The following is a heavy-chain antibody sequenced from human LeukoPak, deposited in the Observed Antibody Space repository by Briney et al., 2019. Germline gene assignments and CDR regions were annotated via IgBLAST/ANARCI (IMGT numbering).Heavy chain of an antibody. V-gene: IGHV3-74*01. CDR1: GFTFSSYW. CDR2: IDRGGSST. D-gene: IGHD6-13*01. J-gene: IGHJ3*01. Sequence: GGSLRLSCAASGFTFSSYWMHWVRQAPGKGLEWVSHIDRGGSSTSYADSVKGRFTISRDNAKNTLYLQMNSLRAEDTAVYFCARDSSSLDAFDLWGQGTKISVSS. CDR3: ARDSSSLDAFDL.